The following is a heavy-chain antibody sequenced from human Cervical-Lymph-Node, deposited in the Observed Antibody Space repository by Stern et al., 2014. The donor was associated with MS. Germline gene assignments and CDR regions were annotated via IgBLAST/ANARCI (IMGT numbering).Heavy chain of an antibody. CDR2: FDPIGTI. Sequence: QLQLQESGPGLVKPSETLSLTCSVSGDSISNSYWTWIRQPAGKGLQWIGRFDPIGTIKYNPSLKRRFTMSIDTSKNQLSLKVNSVTAADTAVYYCARTGTGSYYYAMDVWGQGTSVTVSS. J-gene: IGHJ6*02. V-gene: IGHV4-4*07. CDR3: ARTGTGSYYYAMDV. CDR1: GDSISNSY. D-gene: IGHD2-8*02.